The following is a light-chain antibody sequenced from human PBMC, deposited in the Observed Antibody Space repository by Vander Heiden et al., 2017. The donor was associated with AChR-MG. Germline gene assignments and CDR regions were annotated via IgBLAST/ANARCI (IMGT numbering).Light chain of an antibody. CDR2: GAS. Sequence: IVSPQSPATLFIPPGASATLSCMASQSVSSNYFAWYQQKRGQAPRLLIYGASSRATGIPDRFSGSGSGTDFTLSISRLEPEDFAVYFCHYYGSPTFGPGTKVDIK. J-gene: IGKJ3*01. CDR3: HYYGSPT. CDR1: QSVSSNY. V-gene: IGKV3-20*01.